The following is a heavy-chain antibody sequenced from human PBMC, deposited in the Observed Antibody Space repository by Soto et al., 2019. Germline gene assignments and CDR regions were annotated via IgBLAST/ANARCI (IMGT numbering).Heavy chain of an antibody. Sequence: GESLKISCKGSGYSFTNHWIAWVRQMPGKGLEWMGIIYPSDSDTRYSPSFQGQVTISADKSISTAYLQWSSLKASDTAMYYCARRAATENYYYHGMDVWGQGTTVTGSS. J-gene: IGHJ6*02. D-gene: IGHD6-13*01. V-gene: IGHV5-51*01. CDR2: IYPSDSDT. CDR3: ARRAATENYYYHGMDV. CDR1: GYSFTNHW.